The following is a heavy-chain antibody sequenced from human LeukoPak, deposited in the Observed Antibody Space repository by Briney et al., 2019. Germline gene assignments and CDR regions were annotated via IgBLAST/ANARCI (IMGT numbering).Heavy chain of an antibody. CDR1: GFTFSSYW. V-gene: IGHV3-7*01. D-gene: IGHD2-2*01. CDR2: IKQDGSEK. Sequence: GGSLRLSCAASGFTFSSYWMSWVRQAPGKGLEWVANIKQDGSEKYYVDSVKGRFTISRDNAKNSLYLQMNSLRAEDTAVYYCARDPFIVVVPAAKYYFDYWGQGTLVTVSS. J-gene: IGHJ4*02. CDR3: ARDPFIVVVPAAKYYFDY.